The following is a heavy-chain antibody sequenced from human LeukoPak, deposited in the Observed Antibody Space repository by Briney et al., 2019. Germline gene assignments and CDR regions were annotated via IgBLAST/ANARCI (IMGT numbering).Heavy chain of an antibody. CDR1: GGSISSSSYY. D-gene: IGHD3-9*01. Sequence: SETLSLTCTVSGGSISSSSYYWGWIRQPPGKGLEWIGSIYYSGSTYYNPSLKSRVTISVDTSKNQFSLKLSSVTAADTAVYYCARVKYYDILTGYYNVDAPLWSWFDPWGQGTLVTVSS. CDR2: IYYSGST. J-gene: IGHJ5*02. CDR3: ARVKYYDILTGYYNVDAPLWSWFDP. V-gene: IGHV4-39*01.